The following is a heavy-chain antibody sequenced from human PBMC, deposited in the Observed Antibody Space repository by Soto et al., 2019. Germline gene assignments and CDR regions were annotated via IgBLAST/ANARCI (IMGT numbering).Heavy chain of an antibody. D-gene: IGHD6-6*01. CDR3: ARERPDGARLDP. V-gene: IGHV4-30-4*01. J-gene: IGHJ5*02. Sequence: QVQLQESGPGLVKPSQTLSLTCTVSGGSISSGDYYWSWSRQPPGKGLEWIGYIYHSGSTYYNPSLKSRVTISVNTSKNQFSLKLSSVTAADTAVYYCARERPDGARLDPWGQGTLVNVS. CDR2: IYHSGST. CDR1: GGSISSGDYY.